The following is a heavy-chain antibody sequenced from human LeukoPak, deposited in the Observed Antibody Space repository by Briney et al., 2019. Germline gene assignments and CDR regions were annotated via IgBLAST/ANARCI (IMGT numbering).Heavy chain of an antibody. J-gene: IGHJ2*01. Sequence: PGGSLRLSCAASGFTFSSYEMNWVRQAPGKGLEWVSYISSSGSTIYYADSVKGRFTISRDNAKNSLYLQMNSLRAEDTAVYYCARDRRPPGHIVVVPAEFDLWGRGTLVTVSS. V-gene: IGHV3-48*03. D-gene: IGHD2-2*01. CDR1: GFTFSSYE. CDR3: ARDRRPPGHIVVVPAEFDL. CDR2: ISSSGSTI.